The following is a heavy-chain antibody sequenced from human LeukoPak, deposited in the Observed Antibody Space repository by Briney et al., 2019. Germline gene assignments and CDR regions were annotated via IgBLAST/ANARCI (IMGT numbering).Heavy chain of an antibody. CDR3: ARVAGNYYGSGSLFDY. CDR1: GGSISSSSFY. Sequence: SETLSLTCTVSGGSISSSSFYWGWIRQPPGKGLEWIGNIYYSGNTYYNPSLKSRVTISIDTSKNQFSLKLSSVTAADTAVYYCARVAGNYYGSGSLFDYWGQGTLVTVSS. CDR2: IYYSGNT. D-gene: IGHD3-10*01. J-gene: IGHJ4*02. V-gene: IGHV4-39*07.